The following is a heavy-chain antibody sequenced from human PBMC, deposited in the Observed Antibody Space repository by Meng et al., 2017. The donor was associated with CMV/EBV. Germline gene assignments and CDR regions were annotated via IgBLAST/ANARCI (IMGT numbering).Heavy chain of an antibody. V-gene: IGHV1-46*01. CDR1: YTFTSYY. CDR3: ARDSGRTAGYYYGMDV. Sequence: YTFTSYYMHWVRQAPGQGLEWMGIINPSGGSTSYAQKFQGRVTMTRDTSTSTVYMELSSLRSEDTAVYYCARDSGRTAGYYYGMDVWGQGTMVTVSS. J-gene: IGHJ6*02. D-gene: IGHD3-10*01. CDR2: INPSGGST.